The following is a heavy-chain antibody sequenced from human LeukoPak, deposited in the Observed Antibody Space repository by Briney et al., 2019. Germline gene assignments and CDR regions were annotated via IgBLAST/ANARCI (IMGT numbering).Heavy chain of an antibody. CDR3: ARDSTYTYYDYVWGSYRFSFDY. D-gene: IGHD3-16*02. CDR1: GFTFSSYS. CDR2: ISSSSSYI. Sequence: GGSLRLSCAASGFTFSSYSMNWVRQAPGKGLEWVSPISSSSSYIYYADSVKGRFTISRDNAKNSLYLQMNSLRAEDTAVYYCARDSTYTYYDYVWGSYRFSFDYWGQGTLVTVSS. V-gene: IGHV3-21*01. J-gene: IGHJ4*02.